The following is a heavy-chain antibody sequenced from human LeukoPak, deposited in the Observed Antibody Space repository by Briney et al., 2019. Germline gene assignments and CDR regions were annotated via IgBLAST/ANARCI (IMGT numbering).Heavy chain of an antibody. CDR2: ISSSSSYI. V-gene: IGHV3-21*01. J-gene: IGHJ4*02. CDR3: ARDILTGYSFDY. Sequence: SGGSLRLSCAASGFTFSSYSMNWVRQAPGKGLEWVSSISSSSSYIYYADSVKGRFTISRDNAKNSLYLQMNSLRAEDTAVYYCARDILTGYSFDYWGQGTLVTVSS. CDR1: GFTFSSYS. D-gene: IGHD3-9*01.